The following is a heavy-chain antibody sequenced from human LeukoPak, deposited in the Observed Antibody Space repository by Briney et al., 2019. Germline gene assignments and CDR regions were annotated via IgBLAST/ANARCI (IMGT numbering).Heavy chain of an antibody. CDR2: IKSRTDGGTT. J-gene: IGHJ5*02. CDR3: ATPGRIPEAANWFDP. Sequence: GGSLRLSCAASGFTFSSYNMNWVRQAPGKGLEWVGHIKSRTDGGTTDYAAPVKGRFTISRDDSENTLYLQMNSLKTEDTAVYYCATPGRIPEAANWFDPWGQGTLVTVSS. D-gene: IGHD6-13*01. V-gene: IGHV3-15*01. CDR1: GFTFSSYN.